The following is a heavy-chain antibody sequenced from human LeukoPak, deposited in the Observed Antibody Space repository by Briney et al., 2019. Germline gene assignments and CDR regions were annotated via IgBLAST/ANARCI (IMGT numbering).Heavy chain of an antibody. Sequence: SETLSLTCSVSGGSITGYSWSWIRQTPGKGLEWIGYIYYNGDTHYNPSLNSRLSMSVDTPNKQFSLNLRSVTTADTAVYYCVRGPYGSSISNWFDPWGQGLLVTVSS. CDR3: VRGPYGSSISNWFDP. V-gene: IGHV4-59*01. CDR1: GGSITGYS. CDR2: IYYNGDT. D-gene: IGHD3-10*01. J-gene: IGHJ5*02.